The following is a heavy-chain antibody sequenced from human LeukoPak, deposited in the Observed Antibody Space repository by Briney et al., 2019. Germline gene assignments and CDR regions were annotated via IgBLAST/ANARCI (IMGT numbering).Heavy chain of an antibody. J-gene: IGHJ4*02. Sequence: GGSLRLSCTASGFTFGDYAMSWVRQAPGKGVEWVGFIRSRDYGETTAYAASVKGRFSISRDDSKGIAYLQMNSLKTDDTAIYYCTKGIVTTDYWGQGTLVTVSS. CDR1: GFTFGDYA. D-gene: IGHD1-26*01. CDR3: TKGIVTTDY. V-gene: IGHV3-49*04. CDR2: IRSRDYGETT.